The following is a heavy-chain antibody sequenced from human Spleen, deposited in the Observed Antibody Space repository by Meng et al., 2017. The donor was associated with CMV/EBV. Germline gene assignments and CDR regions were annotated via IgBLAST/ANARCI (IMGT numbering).Heavy chain of an antibody. CDR3: AREKVGYFDL. CDR1: GGPISSYY. J-gene: IGHJ2*01. V-gene: IGHV4-4*07. Sequence: GERQQSGAGLVQPSGPVSRTCLVSGGPISSYYLSWIRQPAGKGLEWIGRIYPSGRTTYNPSLKSRVTMSVDTSKNQFSLKLSSVTAADTAVYYCAREKVGYFDLWGRGTLVTVSS. CDR2: IYPSGRT.